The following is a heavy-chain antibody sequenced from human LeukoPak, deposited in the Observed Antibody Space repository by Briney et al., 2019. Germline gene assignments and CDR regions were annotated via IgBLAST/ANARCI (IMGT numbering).Heavy chain of an antibody. CDR2: SGTAGDT. Sequence: GGSLRLSCAASGFTFSTSAMNWVRQAPGKGLEWVSASGTAGDTYYADSVKGRFIISRDDSKNTLYLQMTSLRAEDTAVYYCAKKTPGTYPFDYWGQGTLVTVST. D-gene: IGHD6-13*01. V-gene: IGHV3-23*01. CDR1: GFTFSTSA. J-gene: IGHJ4*02. CDR3: AKKTPGTYPFDY.